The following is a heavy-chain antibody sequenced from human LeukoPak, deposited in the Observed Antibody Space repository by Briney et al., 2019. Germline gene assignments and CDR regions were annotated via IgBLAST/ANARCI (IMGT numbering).Heavy chain of an antibody. V-gene: IGHV1-69*01. J-gene: IGHJ6*03. CDR1: GGTFSRYA. CDR3: ATGPLVPAYYYSYYYTDV. CDR2: SIPIFGTA. Sequence: SVKVSCKASGGTFSRYAISWGRQAPGQGREWRGGSIPIFGTANYAQKFQCGVTITAEECTTTAYTGLSSGRAEDTAVYYCATGPLVPAYYYSYYYTDVWGTGTTVTASS. D-gene: IGHD2-8*02.